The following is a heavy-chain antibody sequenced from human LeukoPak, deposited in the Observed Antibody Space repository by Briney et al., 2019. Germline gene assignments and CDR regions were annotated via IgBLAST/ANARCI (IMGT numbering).Heavy chain of an antibody. V-gene: IGHV3-74*01. Sequence: GGSLRLSCPASGFTSGVPFSLHWMHWARQAPGRGLAWVSHISGDGSLRTYADSVKGRFTIFRDNAKNTLHLQMDSLGAEDTAVYYCATDHYYTLNVWGQGTTVTVSS. J-gene: IGHJ6*02. CDR3: ATDHYYTLNV. D-gene: IGHD3-9*01. CDR1: GFTSGVPFSLHW. CDR2: ISGDGSLR.